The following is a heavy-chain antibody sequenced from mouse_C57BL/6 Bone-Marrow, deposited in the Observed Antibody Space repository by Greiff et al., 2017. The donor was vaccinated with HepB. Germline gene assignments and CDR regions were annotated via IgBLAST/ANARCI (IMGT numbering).Heavy chain of an antibody. CDR2: IHPSDSDT. D-gene: IGHD4-1*01. Sequence: QVHVKQPGAELVKPGASVKVSCKASGYTFTSYWMHWVKQRPGQGLEWIGRIHPSDSDTNYNQKFKGKATLTVDKSSSTAYMQLSSLTSEDSAVYYCAIWGTAGTDFDYWGQGTTLTVSS. V-gene: IGHV1-74*01. CDR3: AIWGTAGTDFDY. J-gene: IGHJ2*01. CDR1: GYTFTSYW.